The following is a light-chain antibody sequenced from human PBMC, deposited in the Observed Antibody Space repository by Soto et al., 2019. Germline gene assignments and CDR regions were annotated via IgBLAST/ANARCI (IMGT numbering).Light chain of an antibody. CDR2: EGS. Sequence: SVLTQPASVSGSPGQSITISCTGTSSDVGSYNLVSWYQHHPGKAPKLMIYEGSKRPSGVSNRFSGSKSGNTASLTISGLQAEDEADYYCCSYAGSSTVVVFGGGTKLTVL. J-gene: IGLJ2*01. CDR1: SSDVGSYNL. V-gene: IGLV2-23*03. CDR3: CSYAGSSTVVV.